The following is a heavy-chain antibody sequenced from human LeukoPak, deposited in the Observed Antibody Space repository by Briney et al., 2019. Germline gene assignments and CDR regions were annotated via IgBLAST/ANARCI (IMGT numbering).Heavy chain of an antibody. J-gene: IGHJ4*02. Sequence: GSLRLSCAASGFTFSSYWMHWVRQAPGKGLVWVSRINTDGSSTSYADSVKGRFTVSRDNAKNTLYLQMNSLRAEDTAVYYCARDIEQLVLDYWGQGTLVTVSS. D-gene: IGHD6-6*01. V-gene: IGHV3-74*01. CDR1: GFTFSSYW. CDR2: INTDGSST. CDR3: ARDIEQLVLDY.